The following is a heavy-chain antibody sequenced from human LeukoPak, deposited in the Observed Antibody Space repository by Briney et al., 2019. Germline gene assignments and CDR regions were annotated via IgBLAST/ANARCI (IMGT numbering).Heavy chain of an antibody. Sequence: SVKVSCKASGGTFSSYAISWVRQAPGQGLEWMGGIIPIFGTANYAQKFQGRVTITADESTSTAYMELSSLRSEDTAVYYCARDRGDETHYYYYYYMDVWGKGTTVTVSS. J-gene: IGHJ6*03. D-gene: IGHD4-17*01. CDR2: IIPIFGTA. CDR3: ARDRGDETHYYYYYYMDV. CDR1: GGTFSSYA. V-gene: IGHV1-69*13.